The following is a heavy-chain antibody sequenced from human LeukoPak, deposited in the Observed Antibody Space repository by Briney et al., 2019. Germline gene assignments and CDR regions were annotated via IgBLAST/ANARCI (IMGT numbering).Heavy chain of an antibody. D-gene: IGHD3-10*01. CDR3: ARDASLWFGYYYYYYYMDV. Sequence: ASMKVSCKASGYTFTSYDINWVRQATGQGLEWMGWMNPNSGNTGYAQKLQGRVTMTTDTSTSTAYMELRSLRSDDTAVYYCARDASLWFGYYYYYYYMDVWGKGTTVTVSS. CDR1: GYTFTSYD. V-gene: IGHV1-8*02. J-gene: IGHJ6*03. CDR2: MNPNSGNT.